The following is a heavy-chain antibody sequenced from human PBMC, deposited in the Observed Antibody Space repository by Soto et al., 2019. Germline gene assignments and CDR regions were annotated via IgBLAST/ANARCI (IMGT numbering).Heavy chain of an antibody. Sequence: DVQLVESGGGLVQPGGSLRLSCAASGFTVSNNYMIWFRLPPGKGLEWVSLIYSGGTTYYADSEKGRFTISRDNSKNTLYLQMNSLRVEDTAVYYCARNGWGMATVGMWGPGTLVTVSS. D-gene: IGHD4-4*01. V-gene: IGHV3-53*01. CDR1: GFTVSNNY. CDR3: ARNGWGMATVGM. J-gene: IGHJ4*02. CDR2: IYSGGTT.